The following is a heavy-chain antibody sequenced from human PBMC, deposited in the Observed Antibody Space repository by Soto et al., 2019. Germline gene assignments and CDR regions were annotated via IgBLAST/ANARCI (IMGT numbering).Heavy chain of an antibody. V-gene: IGHV3-7*01. Sequence: EVQLVESGGGLVQPGGSLRLSCAASGFSLSSYWMSWVRQAPGKGLEWVANMNQDGSESDYVGSVKGRFTFTRDNAKNSRYLQMNSLSSEDTDVYYCARLSNSYGRRDLDCWGQGTLVTVSS. CDR3: ARLSNSYGRRDLDC. J-gene: IGHJ4*02. CDR1: GFSLSSYW. D-gene: IGHD4-17*01. CDR2: MNQDGSES.